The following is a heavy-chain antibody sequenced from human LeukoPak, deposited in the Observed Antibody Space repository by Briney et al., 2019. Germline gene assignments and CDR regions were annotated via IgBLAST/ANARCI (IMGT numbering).Heavy chain of an antibody. CDR3: ARDQVTTVTNNWFDP. D-gene: IGHD4-17*01. V-gene: IGHV1-18*01. CDR2: ISAYNGNT. J-gene: IGHJ5*02. Sequence: ASAKVSCKASGYTFTSYGISWVRQAPGQGLEWMGWISAYNGNTNYAQKLQGRVTMTTDTSTSTAYMELRSLRSDDTAVYYCARDQVTTVTNNWFDPWGQGTLVTVSS. CDR1: GYTFTSYG.